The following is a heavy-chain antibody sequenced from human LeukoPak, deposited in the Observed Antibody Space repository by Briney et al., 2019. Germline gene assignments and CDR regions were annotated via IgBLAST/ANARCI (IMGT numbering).Heavy chain of an antibody. CDR2: FSGSGGST. CDR1: GFTFSTYA. D-gene: IGHD3-3*01. Sequence: GGSLRLSCAASGFTFSTYAMSWVRQAPGKGLEWVSSFSGSGGSTYYADSVKGRFTISRGNSKNTLYLQMNSLRAEDTAVYYCAKDNSIFGVDGGVADYWGQGTLVTVSS. CDR3: AKDNSIFGVDGGVADY. J-gene: IGHJ4*02. V-gene: IGHV3-23*01.